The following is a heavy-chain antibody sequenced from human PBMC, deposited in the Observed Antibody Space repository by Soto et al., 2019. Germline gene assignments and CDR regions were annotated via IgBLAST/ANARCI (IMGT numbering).Heavy chain of an antibody. V-gene: IGHV4-4*02. D-gene: IGHD6-19*01. CDR2: IFQSGTT. Sequence: QVELQESGPGLVKTSGALSLTCAVSGGSISSGHWWSWVRQPPGAGLEWIGEIFQSGTTNYNPSVESRVIISMDKSKNQFSLEVISVTAADTAVYFCARHIAVAGTRGFDYWGQGTLVTVSS. J-gene: IGHJ4*02. CDR3: ARHIAVAGTRGFDY. CDR1: GGSISSGHW.